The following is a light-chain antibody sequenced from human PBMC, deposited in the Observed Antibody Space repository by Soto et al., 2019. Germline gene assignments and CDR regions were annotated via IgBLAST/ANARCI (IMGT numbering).Light chain of an antibody. CDR1: QSVSSS. J-gene: IGKJ4*01. CDR3: QQCSSWPPLT. Sequence: EIVLTQSPGTLSLSPGERATLSCRASQSVSSSLAWYQLKPGQAPRLLIFDAVNRAPGVPGRFSGSGSGTDVTLTISSLEPECFALYYCQQCSSWPPLTFGGGTKVEIK. CDR2: DAV. V-gene: IGKV3-11*01.